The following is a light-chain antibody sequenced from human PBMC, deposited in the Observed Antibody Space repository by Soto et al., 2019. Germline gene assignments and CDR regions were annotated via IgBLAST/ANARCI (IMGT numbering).Light chain of an antibody. CDR2: GST. V-gene: IGLV1-40*01. CDR3: QSYDSSLSAKV. Sequence: QSVLAQPPSVSGAPGQRVTLSCTGSSTNIGAGYDVQWYQQFPGKAPKLLISGSTNRRSGVPDRFSGPESGTSASLTITGLQAEDEADYHCQSYDSSLSAKVFGGGTQLTAL. CDR1: STNIGAGYD. J-gene: IGLJ3*02.